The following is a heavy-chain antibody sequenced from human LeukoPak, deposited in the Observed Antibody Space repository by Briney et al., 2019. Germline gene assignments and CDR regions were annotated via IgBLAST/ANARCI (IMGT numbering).Heavy chain of an antibody. CDR1: GFTFSSYA. CDR2: ISYGGSNK. D-gene: IGHD3-22*01. Sequence: GGSLRLSCAASGFTFSSYAMHWVRQAPGKGLEWVAVISYGGSNKYYADSVKGRFTISRDNSKNTLYLQMNSLRAEDTAVYYCARDSPYYYDSSGYQSDGYYYGMDVWGQGTTVTVSS. CDR3: ARDSPYYYDSSGYQSDGYYYGMDV. J-gene: IGHJ6*02. V-gene: IGHV3-30-3*01.